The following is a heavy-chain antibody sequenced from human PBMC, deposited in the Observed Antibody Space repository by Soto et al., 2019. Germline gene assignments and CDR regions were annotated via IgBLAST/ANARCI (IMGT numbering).Heavy chain of an antibody. V-gene: IGHV1-69*01. CDR1: GGTFRNYA. D-gene: IGHD6-13*01. CDR2: SIPVFGTA. CDR3: AIPLPKQQLVRGAFDH. Sequence: QVQLVQSGAEVKKPGCSVKLSCKTSGGTFRNYALNWVRQAPGQGLEWMGGSIPVFGTANYAQTFQGRFTITADESTSTADMELSSLRSEDTAVYYCAIPLPKQQLVRGAFDHWGQGTLVTVAS. J-gene: IGHJ4*02.